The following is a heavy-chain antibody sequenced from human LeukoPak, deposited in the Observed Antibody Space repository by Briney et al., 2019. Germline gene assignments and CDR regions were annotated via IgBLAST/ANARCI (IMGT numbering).Heavy chain of an antibody. Sequence: SETLSLTCTVSGGSISSYYWSWIRQPPGKGLEWIGYIYYSGSTNYNPSLKSRVTISVDTSKNQFSLKLSSVTAADTAVYYCAREYRLGYCSSTSCYAHFDYWGQGTLVTVSS. CDR1: GGSISSYY. J-gene: IGHJ4*02. D-gene: IGHD2-2*01. CDR2: IYYSGST. CDR3: AREYRLGYCSSTSCYAHFDY. V-gene: IGHV4-59*01.